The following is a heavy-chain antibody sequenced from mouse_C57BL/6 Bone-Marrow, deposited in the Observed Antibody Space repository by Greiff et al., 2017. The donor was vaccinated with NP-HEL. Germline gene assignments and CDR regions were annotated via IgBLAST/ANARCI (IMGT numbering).Heavy chain of an antibody. CDR1: GYSFTSYY. CDR3: ASGYYGSST. Sequence: QVQLQQSGPELVKPGASVKISCKASGYSFTSYYIHWVKQRPGQGLEWIGWIYPGSGSTKYNEKFKGKATLTADTSYSTAYMQLSRLTSKDSAVYYCASGYYGSSTWGQGTTLTVSS. J-gene: IGHJ2*01. CDR2: IYPGSGST. D-gene: IGHD1-1*01. V-gene: IGHV1-66*01.